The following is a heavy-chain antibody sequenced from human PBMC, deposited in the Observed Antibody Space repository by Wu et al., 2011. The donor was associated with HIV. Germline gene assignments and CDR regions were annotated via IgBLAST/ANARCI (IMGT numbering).Heavy chain of an antibody. CDR1: GDSLTKYA. V-gene: IGHV1-69*14. CDR2: IIPNSGTT. CDR3: ARSGEAAEYYFYYMND. D-gene: IGHD2-15*01. J-gene: IGHJ6*03. Sequence: QVLLVQSGAEVKKPGSSVKVSCKASGDSLTKYAFSWVRQAPGQGLEWMGGIIPNSGTTNYARKFQGRFTVTADTSTTTVHMELRSLRSEDTAVYYCARSGEAAEYYFYYMNDWGKGTTVTVPS.